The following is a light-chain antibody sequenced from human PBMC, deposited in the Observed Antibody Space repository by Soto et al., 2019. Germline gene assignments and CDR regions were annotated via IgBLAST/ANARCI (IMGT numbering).Light chain of an antibody. J-gene: IGKJ4*01. Sequence: IQLTQSPSSLSASVGDRVTITCRATQGISSYLAWYQQKPGKAPELLIYVASTLQSGVPSRFSGSGSGTDFTLTISSLQPEDFATYYCQKLNSYPLTFGGGTKVEIK. CDR2: VAS. CDR3: QKLNSYPLT. V-gene: IGKV1-9*01. CDR1: QGISSY.